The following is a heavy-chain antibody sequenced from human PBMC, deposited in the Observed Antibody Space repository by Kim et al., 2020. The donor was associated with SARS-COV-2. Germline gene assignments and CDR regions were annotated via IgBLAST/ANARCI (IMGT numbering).Heavy chain of an antibody. CDR3: TGGAGGGNSGY. D-gene: IGHD2-21*02. J-gene: IGHJ4*02. CDR2: IAHPDYYT. V-gene: IGHV5-10-1*01. Sequence: PERALEWVGRIAHPDYYTNYTPSFQGHVTIPSDKSINTAYQQWSSLRASDTAIYYCTGGAGGGNSGYWGQGTLVTVSS.